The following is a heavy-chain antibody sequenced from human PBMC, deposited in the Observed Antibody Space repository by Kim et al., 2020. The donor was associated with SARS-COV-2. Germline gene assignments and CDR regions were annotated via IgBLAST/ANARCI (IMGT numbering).Heavy chain of an antibody. CDR1: GFTFGTYA. Sequence: PGGSLRFSCAASGFTFGTYAVHWVRQAPGKGLEWVAVISSDGSKKYYADSVKGRFTISRDNSKNTLYLKMNSLRAEDKAVYYCARGDWEPWYFDLWGRGT. D-gene: IGHD1-26*01. V-gene: IGHV3-30*04. CDR3: ARGDWEPWYFDL. CDR2: ISSDGSKK. J-gene: IGHJ2*01.